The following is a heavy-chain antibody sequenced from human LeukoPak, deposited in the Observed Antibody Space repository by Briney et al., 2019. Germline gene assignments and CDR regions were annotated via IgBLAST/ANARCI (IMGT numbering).Heavy chain of an antibody. CDR3: VRRGDASSGWGDHDF. Sequence: GGSLRLSCAASGFTFNRNAISWVRQPPGKGLEWVSTIGGSGDKTFYADSVKGRFTISRDNSKNMVHLQMNSLTGEDTALYYCVRRGDASSGWGDHDFWGQGALVTVSS. J-gene: IGHJ4*02. V-gene: IGHV3-23*01. D-gene: IGHD6-19*01. CDR1: GFTFNRNA. CDR2: IGGSGDKT.